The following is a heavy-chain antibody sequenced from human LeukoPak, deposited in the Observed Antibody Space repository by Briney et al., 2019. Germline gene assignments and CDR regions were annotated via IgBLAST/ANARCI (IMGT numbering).Heavy chain of an antibody. CDR3: AKPHYYYDSSGYGY. CDR1: GYTFTGYY. V-gene: IGHV1-2*02. CDR2: INPNSGGT. D-gene: IGHD3-22*01. J-gene: IGHJ4*02. Sequence: GASVKVSCKASGYTFTGYYMHWVLQAPGQGLEWMGWINPNSGGTNYAQKFQGRVTMTRDTSISTAYMELSRLRSDDTAVYYCAKPHYYYDSSGYGYWGQGTLVTVSS.